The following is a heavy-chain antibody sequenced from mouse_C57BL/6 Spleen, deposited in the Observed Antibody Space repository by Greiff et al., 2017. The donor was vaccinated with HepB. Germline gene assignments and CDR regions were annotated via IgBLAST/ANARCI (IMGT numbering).Heavy chain of an antibody. V-gene: IGHV1-64*01. Sequence: QVQLQQPGAELVKPGASVKLSCKASGYTFTSYWMHWVKQRPGQGLEWIGMIHPNSGSTNYNEKFKSKATLTVDKSSSTAYMQLSSLTSEDSAVYYCARAGLSSYAMDYWGQGTSVTVSS. D-gene: IGHD1-1*02. CDR3: ARAGLSSYAMDY. CDR2: IHPNSGST. CDR1: GYTFTSYW. J-gene: IGHJ4*01.